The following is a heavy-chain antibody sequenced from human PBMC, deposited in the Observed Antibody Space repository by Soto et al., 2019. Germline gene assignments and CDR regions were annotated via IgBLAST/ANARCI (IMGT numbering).Heavy chain of an antibody. CDR3: VKLPFRGVIISYYFDY. D-gene: IGHD3-10*01. CDR1: GFTFSSYA. V-gene: IGHV3-64D*06. Sequence: PGGSLRFSCSASGFTFSSYAMHWVRQAPGKGLEYVSAISSNGGSTYYADSVKGRFTISRDNSKNTLYLQMSSLRAEDTAVYYCVKLPFRGVIISYYFDYWGQGTLVTVSS. J-gene: IGHJ4*02. CDR2: ISSNGGST.